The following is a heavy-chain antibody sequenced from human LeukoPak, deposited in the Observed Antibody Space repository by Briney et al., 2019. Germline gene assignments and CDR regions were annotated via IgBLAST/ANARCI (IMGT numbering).Heavy chain of an antibody. D-gene: IGHD3-16*02. CDR3: GSYRYTGSFDS. J-gene: IGHJ4*02. V-gene: IGHV4-34*01. CDR1: GGSFSDYY. CDR2: INHSGTT. Sequence: KASETLSLTCAVYGGSFSDYYWSWIRQPPGKGVEWIGEINHSGTTNYSPSLKSRVSISVDTSKNQFSLKLNSVTAADAAMYSSGSYRYTGSFDSWGQGMLVNVSS.